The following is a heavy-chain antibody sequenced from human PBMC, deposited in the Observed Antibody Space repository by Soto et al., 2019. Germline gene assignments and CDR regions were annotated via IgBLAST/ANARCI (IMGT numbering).Heavy chain of an antibody. CDR2: MNPNSGNT. D-gene: IGHD6-19*01. V-gene: IGHV1-8*01. Sequence: QVQLVQSGAEVKKPGASVKVSCKASGYTFTSYDINWVRQATGQGLEWMGWMNPNSGNTGSAQKFQGRVTMTRNTSISTAYMELSSLRSEDTAVYYCARTWLDKYYYYYYGMDVWGQGTTVTVSS. J-gene: IGHJ6*02. CDR1: GYTFTSYD. CDR3: ARTWLDKYYYYYYGMDV.